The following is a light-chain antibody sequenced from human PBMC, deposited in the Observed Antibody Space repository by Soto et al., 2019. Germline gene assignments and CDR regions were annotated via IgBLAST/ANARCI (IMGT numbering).Light chain of an antibody. CDR1: QSVSSN. CDR3: QQYHHWPVT. V-gene: IGKV3-15*01. CDR2: GAS. J-gene: IGKJ4*01. Sequence: ILLTQSPDTLSVSPGERVTLSCRASQSVSSNLASYQHTPGQSPRLLISGASSGATGLPSRFSGSGSGTDFTLTINSLQSEDAAVYYCQQYHHWPVTFGGGTKVDIK.